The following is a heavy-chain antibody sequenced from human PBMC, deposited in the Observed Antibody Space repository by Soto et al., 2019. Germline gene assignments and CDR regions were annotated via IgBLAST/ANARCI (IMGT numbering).Heavy chain of an antibody. V-gene: IGHV3-74*01. D-gene: IGHD2-8*02. CDR1: GFTFSSHW. Sequence: EVQVVESGGDLVQPGGSLRLSCVGSGFTFSSHWMHWVRQAPGKGLVWVAQITPDGSSATYADSVKGRFTISRDNAKNTLYLQMNTLRFEDTAVYYCADLVAGFDIWGQGTMVTVSS. CDR2: ITPDGSSA. J-gene: IGHJ3*02. CDR3: ADLVAGFDI.